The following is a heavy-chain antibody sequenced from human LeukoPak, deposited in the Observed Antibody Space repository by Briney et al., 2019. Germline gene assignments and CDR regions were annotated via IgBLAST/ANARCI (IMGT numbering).Heavy chain of an antibody. J-gene: IGHJ4*02. D-gene: IGHD3-22*01. Sequence: ASVKVSFKASGSTFTGYYMHWVRQAPGQGLEWVGRINPNSGGTNYAQKFQGRVTMTRDTSISTAYMELSRLRSDDTAVYYCARVSYYYGSSGYYYFDYWGQGTLVTVSS. V-gene: IGHV1-2*06. CDR1: GSTFTGYY. CDR3: ARVSYYYGSSGYYYFDY. CDR2: INPNSGGT.